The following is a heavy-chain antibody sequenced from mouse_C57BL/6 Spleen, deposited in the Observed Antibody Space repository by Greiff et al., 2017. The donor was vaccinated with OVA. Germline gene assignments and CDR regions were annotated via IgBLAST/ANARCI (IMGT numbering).Heavy chain of an antibody. Sequence: DVQLQESGPELVKPGASVKIPCKASGYTFTDYNMDWVKQSHGKSLEWIGDINPNNGGTIYNQKFKGKATLTVDKSSSTAYMELRSLTSEDTAVYYCAREDYGSRFAYWGQGTLVTVSA. D-gene: IGHD1-1*01. J-gene: IGHJ3*01. CDR3: AREDYGSRFAY. CDR1: GYTFTDYN. V-gene: IGHV1-18*01. CDR2: INPNNGGT.